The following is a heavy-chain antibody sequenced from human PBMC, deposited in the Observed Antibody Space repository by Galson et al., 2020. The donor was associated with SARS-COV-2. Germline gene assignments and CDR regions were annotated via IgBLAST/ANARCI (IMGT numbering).Heavy chain of an antibody. Sequence: GESLKISCAASGFTLTAYWMTWVRQAPGKGLVWVSRIDTDGSAKNYADSVKGRFTISRDNAKNMVYLQMNSLRAEDTAVYYCARGGTWYSPWGQGTLVTVSS. D-gene: IGHD6-13*01. CDR1: GFTLTAYW. J-gene: IGHJ5*02. CDR2: IDTDGSAK. V-gene: IGHV3-74*01. CDR3: ARGGTWYSP.